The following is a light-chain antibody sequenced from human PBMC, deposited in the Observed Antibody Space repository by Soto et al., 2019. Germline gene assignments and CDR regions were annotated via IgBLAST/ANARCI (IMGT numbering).Light chain of an antibody. J-gene: IGKJ1*01. CDR2: GAS. CDR3: QQYGSSPPWT. V-gene: IGKV3-20*01. CDR1: QSVSSSY. Sequence: EFILTQSPATLSLSAGERATVSCRASQSVSSSYLAWYQQKPGQAPRLLIYGASSRATGIPDRFSGSGSGTDFTLTISRLEPEDFAVYYCQQYGSSPPWTFGQGTKVDIK.